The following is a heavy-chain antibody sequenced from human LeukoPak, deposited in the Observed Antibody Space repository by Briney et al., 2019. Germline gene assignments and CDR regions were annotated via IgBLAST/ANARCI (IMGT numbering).Heavy chain of an antibody. D-gene: IGHD3-22*01. Sequence: SETLSLTYTVSGGSISSYYWSWIRQPPGKGLEWIGYIYYSGSTNYNPSLKSRVTISVDTSKNQFSLKLSSVTAADTAVYFCARVGGYPLSAFDIWGQGTMVTVSS. J-gene: IGHJ3*02. CDR1: GGSISSYY. CDR3: ARVGGYPLSAFDI. CDR2: IYYSGST. V-gene: IGHV4-59*08.